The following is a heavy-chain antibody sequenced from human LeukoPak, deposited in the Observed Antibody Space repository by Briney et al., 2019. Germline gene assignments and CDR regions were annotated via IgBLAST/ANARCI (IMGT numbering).Heavy chain of an antibody. CDR1: GYTFTGYY. J-gene: IGHJ6*02. CDR3: ARELIVVVPAATKEANYYYGMDV. D-gene: IGHD2-2*01. V-gene: IGHV1-2*02. Sequence: ASVKVSCKASGYTFTGYYMHWVRQAPGQGLEWMGWINPKSGGTNYAQKFQGRVTMTRDTSISTAYMELSRLRSDDTAVYYCARELIVVVPAATKEANYYYGMDVWGQGTPDTVSS. CDR2: INPKSGGT.